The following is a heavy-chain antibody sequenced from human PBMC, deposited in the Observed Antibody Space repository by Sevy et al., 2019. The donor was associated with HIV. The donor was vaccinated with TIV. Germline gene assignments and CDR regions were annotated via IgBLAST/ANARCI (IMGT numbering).Heavy chain of an antibody. CDR3: ARLRSGSCYSDSQS. CDR2: IWGNDGST. V-gene: IGHV3-23*01. Sequence: GGSLRLSCVASGFTFSSYAMGWVRQAPGKGLEWVSSIWGNDGSTYYADSVKGRFTISRDNFKNTLNLQMNSLDAEDTAVYYWARLRSGSCYSDSQSWGQGTLVTVSS. D-gene: IGHD2-15*01. J-gene: IGHJ5*02. CDR1: GFTFSSYA.